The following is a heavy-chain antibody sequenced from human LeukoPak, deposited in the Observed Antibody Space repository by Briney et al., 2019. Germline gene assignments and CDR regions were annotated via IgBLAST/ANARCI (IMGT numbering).Heavy chain of an antibody. D-gene: IGHD2-21*01. CDR2: IRSNANAYAT. CDR3: TRHVASGHGDP. Sequence: GGSLRLSCVASGFNFRGSAIHWVRQAPGKGLEWVGRIRSNANAYATGYGESVKGRFSISRDDSKNMTYLQMNRLKTEDTAVYYCTRHVASGHGDPWGQGTLVIVSS. V-gene: IGHV3-73*01. CDR1: GFNFRGSA. J-gene: IGHJ5*02.